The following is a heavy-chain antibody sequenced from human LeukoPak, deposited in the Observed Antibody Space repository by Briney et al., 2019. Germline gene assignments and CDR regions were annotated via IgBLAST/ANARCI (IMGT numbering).Heavy chain of an antibody. CDR2: LSGSGGST. J-gene: IGHJ4*02. D-gene: IGHD2-2*01. V-gene: IGHV3-23*01. CDR3: AKDKPRADRYCRSTSCYWAGGY. CDR1: GFTFSSYA. Sequence: GGSLRLSRSVSGFTFSSYAMRWVRPAPGKGLEWVSALSGSGGSTHYADSVTGRFTISRDNSTNTPYLQMNSLRAEDTAVYYCAKDKPRADRYCRSTSCYWAGGYGGEGTLVTVSS.